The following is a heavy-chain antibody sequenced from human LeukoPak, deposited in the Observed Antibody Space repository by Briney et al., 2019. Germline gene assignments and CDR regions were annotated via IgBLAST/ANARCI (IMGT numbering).Heavy chain of an antibody. CDR2: IIPIFGTA. CDR3: ARSRAGYDYVWGSYRYSSFDY. CDR1: GGTFSSYA. D-gene: IGHD3-16*02. Sequence: SVKVSCKASGGTFSSYAISWVRQAPGQGLEWMGGIIPIFGTANYAQKFQGRVTITADESTSTAYMELSSLRSEDTAVYYCARSRAGYDYVWGSYRYSSFDYWGQGTLVTVSS. J-gene: IGHJ4*02. V-gene: IGHV1-69*13.